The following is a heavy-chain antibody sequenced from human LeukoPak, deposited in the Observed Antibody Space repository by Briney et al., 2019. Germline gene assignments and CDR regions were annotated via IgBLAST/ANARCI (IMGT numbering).Heavy chain of an antibody. CDR1: GGSFSGYY. Sequence: TSETLSLTCAVYGGSFSGYYWSWIRQPPGKGLEWIGYIYYSGSTNYNPSLKSRVTISVDTSKNQFSLKLSSVTAADTAVYYCARGTYYYDSSGYSLIFDYWGQGTLVTVSS. J-gene: IGHJ4*02. D-gene: IGHD3-22*01. CDR2: IYYSGST. V-gene: IGHV4-59*01. CDR3: ARGTYYYDSSGYSLIFDY.